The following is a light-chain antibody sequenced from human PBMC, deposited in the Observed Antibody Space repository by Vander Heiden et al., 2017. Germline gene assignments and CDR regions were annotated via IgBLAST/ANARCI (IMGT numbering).Light chain of an antibody. CDR2: GDT. Sequence: SDELTQPPSVSVSPGQTARITCLGDALPKEYACWYQQKSGQAPALVIYGDTKRHSGIPERFSGSRSGTMATLTISGAQVEDEADYYCYSTDSSGNHRVFGGGTKLTVL. CDR1: ALPKEY. J-gene: IGLJ2*01. V-gene: IGLV3-10*01. CDR3: YSTDSSGNHRV.